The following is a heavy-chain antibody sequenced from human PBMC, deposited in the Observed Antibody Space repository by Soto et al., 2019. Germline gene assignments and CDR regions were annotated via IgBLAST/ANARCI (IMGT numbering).Heavy chain of an antibody. D-gene: IGHD3-22*01. CDR1: GFAFRSHW. V-gene: IGHV3-7*03. Sequence: GGSLRLSCGASGFAFRSHWMSWVRQAPGKGLEWVANINQDGSQKYYVDSVKGRFTISRDNSKNTLYLQMNSLRAEDTAVYYCAKNQRRITMIVVVSEIDYWGQGTLVTVS. CDR2: INQDGSQK. J-gene: IGHJ4*02. CDR3: AKNQRRITMIVVVSEIDY.